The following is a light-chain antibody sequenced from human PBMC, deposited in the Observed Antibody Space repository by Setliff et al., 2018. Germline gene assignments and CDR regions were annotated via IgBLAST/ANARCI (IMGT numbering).Light chain of an antibody. Sequence: QSALTQPASVSGSPAQSITISCTGTSSDIGRYDFVSWYQHLPGKAPQLLIFSVNNRPSQISDRFSASKSGDTASLTISGLQAEDEADYYCCSYAGSYPYVFGTGTKVTVL. J-gene: IGLJ1*01. V-gene: IGLV2-14*03. CDR1: SSDIGRYDF. CDR3: CSYAGSYPYV. CDR2: SVN.